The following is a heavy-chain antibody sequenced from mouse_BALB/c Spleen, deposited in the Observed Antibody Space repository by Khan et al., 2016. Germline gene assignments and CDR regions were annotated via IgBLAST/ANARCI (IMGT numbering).Heavy chain of an antibody. CDR1: GFTFSNYA. CDR3: ANGDYGNYGGYFDY. Sequence: EVQLVESGGGLVKPGGSLKLSCAASGFTFSNYAMSWVRQTPEKRLEWVASISSGGSTYYPDSVKGRFTIPRANARNNLNLQMSSLSTVGTAMYYCANGDYGNYGGYFDYWGQGTTLTVSS. J-gene: IGHJ2*01. V-gene: IGHV5-6-5*01. D-gene: IGHD2-1*01. CDR2: ISSGGST.